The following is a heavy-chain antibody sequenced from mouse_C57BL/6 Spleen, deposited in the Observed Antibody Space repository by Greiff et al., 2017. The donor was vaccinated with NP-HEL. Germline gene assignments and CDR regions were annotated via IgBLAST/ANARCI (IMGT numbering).Heavy chain of an antibody. V-gene: IGHV1-82*01. D-gene: IGHD2-3*01. Sequence: QVQLQQSGPELVKPGASVKISCKASGYAFSSSWMTWVKQRPGKGLEWIGRIYPGDGDTNYNGKFKGKATLTADKSSSTAYMQLSSLTSEDSAVYFCARSDDGYPYYFDYWGQGTTLTVSS. CDR3: ARSDDGYPYYFDY. CDR1: GYAFSSSW. J-gene: IGHJ2*01. CDR2: IYPGDGDT.